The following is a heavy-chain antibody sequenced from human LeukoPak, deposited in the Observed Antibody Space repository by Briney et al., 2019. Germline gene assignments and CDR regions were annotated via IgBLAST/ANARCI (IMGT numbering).Heavy chain of an antibody. V-gene: IGHV4-4*02. D-gene: IGHD2-2*01. CDR3: TRAGQGYCSSASCFLSLDY. CDR2: IYHSGST. J-gene: IGHJ4*02. Sequence: SETLSLTCAVSGGSGGSISSSNWWNWVRQPPGKGLEWIGEIYHSGSTNYNPSLKSRVTISVDKSKNQFSLKLNSVTAADTAVYYCTRAGQGYCSSASCFLSLDYWGQGTLVTVSS. CDR1: GGSGGSISSSNW.